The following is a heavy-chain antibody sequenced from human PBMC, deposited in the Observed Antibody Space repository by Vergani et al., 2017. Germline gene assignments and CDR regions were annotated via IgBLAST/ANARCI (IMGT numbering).Heavy chain of an antibody. CDR2: ISSSGSTI. CDR1: GFTFSDYY. CDR3: TTDLGYYDSSGYYYVNWAEYFQH. Sequence: QVQLVESGGGLVKPGGSLRLSCAASGFTFSDYYMSWIRQAPGQGLEWVSYISSSGSTIYYADSVKGRFTISRDNAKNSLYLQMNSLKTEDTAVYYCTTDLGYYDSSGYYYVNWAEYFQHWGQGTLVTVSS. V-gene: IGHV3-11*01. J-gene: IGHJ1*01. D-gene: IGHD3-22*01.